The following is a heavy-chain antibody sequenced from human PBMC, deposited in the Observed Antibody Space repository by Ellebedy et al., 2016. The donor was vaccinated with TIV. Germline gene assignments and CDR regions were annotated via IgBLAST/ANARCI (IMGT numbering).Heavy chain of an antibody. J-gene: IGHJ4*02. CDR1: GFTFSSYS. Sequence: PGGSLRLSCAASGFTFSSYSMNWVRQAPGKGLEWVSSISSSSSYIYYADSVKGRFTISRDNAKNSLYLQMNSLRAEDTAVYYCARDGLWFGELFYWGQGTLVTVSS. CDR2: ISSSSSYI. D-gene: IGHD3-10*01. CDR3: ARDGLWFGELFY. V-gene: IGHV3-21*01.